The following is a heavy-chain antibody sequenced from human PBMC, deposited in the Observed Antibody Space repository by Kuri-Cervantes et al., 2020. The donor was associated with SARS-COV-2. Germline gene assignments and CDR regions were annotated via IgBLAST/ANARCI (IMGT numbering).Heavy chain of an antibody. V-gene: IGHV1-24*01. CDR2: FDPEDGER. Sequence: ASVKVSCKISGYTLTELSIYRVRLAPGKGLEWMGGFDPEDGERVSAQKFQGRVTMTEDTSTDTAYLELRSLRSDDTAVYYCATGLVDARSPLPSHYYGLSVWGQGTTVTVSS. CDR1: GYTLTELS. CDR3: ATGLVDARSPLPSHYYGLSV. D-gene: IGHD2-8*01. J-gene: IGHJ6*02.